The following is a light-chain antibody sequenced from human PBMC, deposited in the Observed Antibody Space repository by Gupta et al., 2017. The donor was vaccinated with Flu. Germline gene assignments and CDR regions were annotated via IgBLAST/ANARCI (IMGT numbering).Light chain of an antibody. Sequence: DIVMTQSPESLPVSMPESATMNGCPSRSVLYSSNNKNYLAWYQQKLGQPPKLIINWASTRESGVPDRFTGSGSGTDFTLTISSLRAEDVAVYYCQQFYDTPYTFGPGTKLEIK. CDR3: QQFYDTPYT. CDR1: RSVLYSSNNKNY. V-gene: IGKV4-1*01. J-gene: IGKJ2*01. CDR2: WAS.